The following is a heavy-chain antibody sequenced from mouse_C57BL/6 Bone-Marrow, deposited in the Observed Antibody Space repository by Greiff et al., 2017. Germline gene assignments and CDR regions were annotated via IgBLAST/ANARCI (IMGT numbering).Heavy chain of an antibody. D-gene: IGHD2-2*01. CDR3: TGPFYGYDGYAMDY. J-gene: IGHJ4*01. CDR2: IRLKSDNYAT. CDR1: GFTFSNYW. V-gene: IGHV6-3*01. Sequence: EVQLQESGGGLVQPGGSMKLSCVASGFTFSNYWMNWVRQSPEKGLEWVAQIRLKSDNYATHYAESVKGRFTISRDDSKSSVYLQMNNLRAEDTGIYYCTGPFYGYDGYAMDYWGQGTSVTVSS.